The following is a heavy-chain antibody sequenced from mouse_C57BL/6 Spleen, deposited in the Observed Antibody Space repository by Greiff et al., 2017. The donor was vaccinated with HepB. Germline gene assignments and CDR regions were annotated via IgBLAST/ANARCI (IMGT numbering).Heavy chain of an antibody. V-gene: IGHV1-64*01. CDR3: ARSYITTVASPFAY. D-gene: IGHD1-1*01. J-gene: IGHJ3*01. Sequence: VQLQQPGAELVKPGASVKLSCKASGYTFTSYWMHWVKQRPGQGLEWIGMIHPNSGSTNYNEKFKSKATLTVDKSSSTAYMQLSSLTSEDSAVYYSARSYITTVASPFAYWGQGTLVTVSA. CDR2: IHPNSGST. CDR1: GYTFTSYW.